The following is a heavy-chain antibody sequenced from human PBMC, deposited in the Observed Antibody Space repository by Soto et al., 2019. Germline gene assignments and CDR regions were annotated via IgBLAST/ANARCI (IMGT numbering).Heavy chain of an antibody. CDR1: GYTFTSYG. D-gene: IGHD1-26*01. CDR2: FNAYNGNT. J-gene: IGHJ4*02. V-gene: IGHV1-18*01. Sequence: QVQLVQSGAEVKKPGASVKVSCKASGYTFTSYGISWVRQAPGQGLEWMGWFNAYNGNTHSAQKLQGRVTMTTDTTTSTADMELRRLRSDDTAVDYCARTLPQGDYWGQGTLVTVSS. CDR3: ARTLPQGDY.